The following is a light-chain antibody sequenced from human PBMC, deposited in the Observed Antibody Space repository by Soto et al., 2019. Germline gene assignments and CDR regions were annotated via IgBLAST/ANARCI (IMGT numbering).Light chain of an antibody. V-gene: IGKV1-39*01. J-gene: IGKJ2*01. CDR2: AGS. Sequence: DIQMTQCPSSVSASGGDRVTITCRASQTIGRYLNWYQQQPGKAPKLLIYAGSNLQTGVPSRFSGTGSGTDFTLTISSLQPEDFATYYRQQSLITPHTFGQGTKVDIK. CDR3: QQSLITPHT. CDR1: QTIGRY.